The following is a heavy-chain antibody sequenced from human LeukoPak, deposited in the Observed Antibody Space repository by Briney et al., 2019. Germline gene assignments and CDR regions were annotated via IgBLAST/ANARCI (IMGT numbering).Heavy chain of an antibody. Sequence: GGSLRLSCGASGFTFSSDGMHWVRQAPGKGLEWVAVISYDRSSKYYADSVRGRFTISRDNSKNTLYLQMNSLRGEDTAVYYCAKDRSSTWSLDFWGQGTLVTVSS. CDR1: GFTFSSDG. CDR2: ISYDRSSK. CDR3: AKDRSSTWSLDF. J-gene: IGHJ4*02. V-gene: IGHV3-30*18. D-gene: IGHD6-13*01.